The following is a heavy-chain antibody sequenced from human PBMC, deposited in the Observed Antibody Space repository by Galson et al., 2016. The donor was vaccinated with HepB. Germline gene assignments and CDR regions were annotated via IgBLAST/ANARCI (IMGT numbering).Heavy chain of an antibody. Sequence: SLRLSCAASGFTFSSYGMHWVRQAPGKGLEWVAVISYDGSNKYYADSVKGRFTISRDNSKNTLYLQMNILRAEDTAVYYCARAGYGSGEDAFDIWGQGTTVTVSS. CDR2: ISYDGSNK. CDR1: GFTFSSYG. V-gene: IGHV3-30*03. CDR3: ARAGYGSGEDAFDI. J-gene: IGHJ3*02. D-gene: IGHD3-10*01.